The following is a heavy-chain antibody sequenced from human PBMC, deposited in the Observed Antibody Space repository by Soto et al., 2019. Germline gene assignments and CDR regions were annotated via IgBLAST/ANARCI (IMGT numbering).Heavy chain of an antibody. CDR2: VIPMFLKS. CDR1: GGTFDSYA. V-gene: IGHV1-69*06. D-gene: IGHD3-16*01. J-gene: IGHJ4*02. Sequence: GASVKVSCKASGGTFDSYAISWVRQAPGQGLEWMGGVIPMFLKSNYAQKFQGRVTITADKSTNTVYMEMNSLKSEDTAVYYCVRGGGEMANPPPYLYWGQGT. CDR3: VRGGGEMANPPPYLY.